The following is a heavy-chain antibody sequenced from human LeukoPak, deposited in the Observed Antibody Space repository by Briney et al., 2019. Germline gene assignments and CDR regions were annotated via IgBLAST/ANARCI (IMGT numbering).Heavy chain of an antibody. V-gene: IGHV4-34*01. D-gene: IGHD2-8*01. Sequence: SETLSLTCAVYGGSFSGYYWSWIRQPPGKGLEWIGEINHSGSTNYNPSLKSRVTISVDTSKNQFSLKLSSVTAADTAVYYCARRAVGYCTNGVCPNWFDPWGQGTLVTVSS. CDR2: INHSGST. CDR3: ARRAVGYCTNGVCPNWFDP. J-gene: IGHJ5*02. CDR1: GGSFSGYY.